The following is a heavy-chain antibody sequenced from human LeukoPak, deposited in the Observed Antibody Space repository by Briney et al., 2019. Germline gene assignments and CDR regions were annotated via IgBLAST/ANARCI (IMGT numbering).Heavy chain of an antibody. D-gene: IGHD4-17*01. J-gene: IGHJ4*02. V-gene: IGHV3-9*01. CDR2: ISWNSGSI. CDR1: GFTFDDYA. CDR3: ARGALYQYYLDYWG. Sequence: PGRSLRLSWAASGFTFDDYAMHWVRQAPGKGLEWGSGISWNSGSIGYADSVKGRFTISRDNAKNSLYLQMNSLRVEDTAVYYCARGALYQYYLDYWGWGQGTLVTVSS.